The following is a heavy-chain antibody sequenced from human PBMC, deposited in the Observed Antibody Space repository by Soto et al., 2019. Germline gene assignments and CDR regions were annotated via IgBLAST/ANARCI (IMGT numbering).Heavy chain of an antibody. V-gene: IGHV3-30-3*01. CDR1: GFTFSSYA. CDR2: ISYDGSNK. J-gene: IGHJ4*02. Sequence: QVQLVESGGGVVQPGRSLRLSCAASGFTFSSYAMHWVRQAPGKGLEWVAVISYDGSNKYYADSVKGRFTISRDNSKNTLYLQMNSLRAEDTAVYYCARDAYAFRPVTTGADYWGQGTLVTVSS. D-gene: IGHD4-17*01. CDR3: ARDAYAFRPVTTGADY.